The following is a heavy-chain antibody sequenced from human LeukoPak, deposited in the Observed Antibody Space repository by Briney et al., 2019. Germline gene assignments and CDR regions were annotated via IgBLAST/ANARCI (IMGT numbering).Heavy chain of an antibody. CDR1: GYTFTSYY. V-gene: IGHV1-46*03. J-gene: IGHJ2*01. CDR3: ARDRPGIGYFDL. Sequence: ASVKVSCKASGYTFTSYYMHWVRQAPGQGLEWMGIINPSGGSTSYAQKFQGRVTMTRDTSTSTAYMELSSLRSEDTAVYYCARDRPGIGYFDLWGRGTLVTVSS. D-gene: IGHD1-14*01. CDR2: INPSGGST.